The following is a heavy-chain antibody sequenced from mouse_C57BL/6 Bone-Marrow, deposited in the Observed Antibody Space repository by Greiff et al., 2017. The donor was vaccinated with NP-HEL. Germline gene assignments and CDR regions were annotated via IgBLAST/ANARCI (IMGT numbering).Heavy chain of an antibody. CDR3: ARRAY. CDR1: GFTFSSYA. CDR2: ISDGGSYT. V-gene: IGHV5-4*03. J-gene: IGHJ3*01. Sequence: EVKLMESGGGLVKPGGSLKLSCAASGFTFSSYAMSWVRQTPEKRLEWVATISDGGSYTYYPDNVKGRFTISRDNAKNNLYLQMSHLKSEDTAMYYCARRAYWGQGTRVTVSA.